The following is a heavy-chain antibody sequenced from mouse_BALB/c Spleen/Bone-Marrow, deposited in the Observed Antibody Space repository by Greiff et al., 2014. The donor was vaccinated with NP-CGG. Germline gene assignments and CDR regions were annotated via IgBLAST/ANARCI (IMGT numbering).Heavy chain of an antibody. CDR1: GFAFSSYD. D-gene: IGHD1-1*01. V-gene: IGHV5-12-1*01. CDR3: ARPLYYYGSSPFYAMDY. J-gene: IGHJ4*01. Sequence: EVKLEESGGGLVKPGGSLKLSCAASGFAFSSYDMSWVRQTPEKRLEWVAYISSGGGSTYYPDTVKGRFTISRDNAKNTLYLQMGSLKSEDTAMYYCARPLYYYGSSPFYAMDYWGQGTSVTVSS. CDR2: ISSGGGST.